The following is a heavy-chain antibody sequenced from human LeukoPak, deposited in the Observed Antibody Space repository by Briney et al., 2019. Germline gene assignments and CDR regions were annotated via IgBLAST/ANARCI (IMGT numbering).Heavy chain of an antibody. CDR3: AKPLHDYGDSYFDY. D-gene: IGHD4-17*01. Sequence: GGSLRLSCAASGFTFSSYAMTWVRQAPGKGLEWVSAIGGRGGKTYYAGSVNGRFTISRDNSKNTLYLQMNSLRAEDTAVYYCAKPLHDYGDSYFDYWGQGTLVTVSS. J-gene: IGHJ4*02. V-gene: IGHV3-23*01. CDR1: GFTFSSYA. CDR2: IGGRGGKT.